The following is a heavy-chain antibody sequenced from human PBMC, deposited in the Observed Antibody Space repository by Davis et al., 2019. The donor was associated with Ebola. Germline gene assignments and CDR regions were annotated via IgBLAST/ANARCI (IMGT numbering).Heavy chain of an antibody. J-gene: IGHJ4*02. V-gene: IGHV3-7*01. CDR2: IKTDGSEE. CDR1: GFTFSTYW. D-gene: IGHD3-3*01. Sequence: GGSLRLSCAASGFTFSTYWMSWVRQAPGKGLEWVANIKTDGSEEQYVDSVKGRFSMSRDNAKNSLSLQLDSLRDEDTAVYYCARWGLRGNYDSWSGSDYYFDYWGQGTLVIVSS. CDR3: ARWGLRGNYDSWSGSDYYFDY.